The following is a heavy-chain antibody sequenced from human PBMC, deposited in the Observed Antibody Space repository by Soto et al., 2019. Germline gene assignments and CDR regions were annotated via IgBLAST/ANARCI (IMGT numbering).Heavy chain of an antibody. CDR1: GDVFRSYG. J-gene: IGHJ6*02. D-gene: IGHD2-8*01. Sequence: QVQLVQSGAEVKKPGSSVKVSCKASGDVFRSYGINWVRQAPGQGLEWMGGIIPISGTTNYAQKFQGGVAITADESTDTVYMERSRLRSEDTAVYFCARVRCFNGLCHTADYGMDVWGQGTTVTVSS. V-gene: IGHV1-69*01. CDR3: ARVRCFNGLCHTADYGMDV. CDR2: IIPISGTT.